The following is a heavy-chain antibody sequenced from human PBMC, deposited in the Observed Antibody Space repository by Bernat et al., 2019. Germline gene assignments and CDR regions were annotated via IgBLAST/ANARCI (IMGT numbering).Heavy chain of an antibody. J-gene: IGHJ2*01. D-gene: IGHD6-13*01. CDR1: GYTFTSYG. CDR2: MSPNSGHT. CDR3: ARYIPAAGFRYYDL. V-gene: IGHV1-8*01. Sequence: QVQLVQSGAEVKKPGASVKVSCKASGYTFTSYGINWVRQATGQGLEWMGWMSPNSGHTGYAQKFQGRVTMTRNTSISTAYMELSSLKSEDTAMYYCARYIPAAGFRYYDLWGHGTLVTVSS.